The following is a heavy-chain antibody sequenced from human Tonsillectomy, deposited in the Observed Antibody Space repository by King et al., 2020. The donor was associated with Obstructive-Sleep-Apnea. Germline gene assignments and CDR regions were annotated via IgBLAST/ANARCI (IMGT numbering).Heavy chain of an antibody. J-gene: IGHJ6*02. CDR3: ATLWSGYQYYYYYGMDV. Sequence: LQLQESGPGLVKPSETLSLTCTVSGGSISSSSYYWGWIRQPPGKGLEWIGSIYYSGSTYYNPSLKSRVTISVDTSKNQFSLKLSSVTAADTAVYYCATLWSGYQYYYYYGMDVWGQGTTVTVSS. CDR1: GGSISSSSYY. D-gene: IGHD3-3*01. V-gene: IGHV4-39*07. CDR2: IYYSGST.